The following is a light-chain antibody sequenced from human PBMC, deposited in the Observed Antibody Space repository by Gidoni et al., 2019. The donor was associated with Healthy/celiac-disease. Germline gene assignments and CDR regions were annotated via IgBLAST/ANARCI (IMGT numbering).Light chain of an antibody. CDR3: QQYGSSPYT. J-gene: IGKJ2*01. CDR2: GAS. Sequence: EMVLTQSPGTVSLSPGERATLSCRASQSVSSSYLAWYQKKPCQAPRLLIYGASSRATGIPDRFSGIGSGTDFTLTISRLEPEDFAVYYCQQYGSSPYTFGQGTKLEIK. CDR1: QSVSSSY. V-gene: IGKV3-20*01.